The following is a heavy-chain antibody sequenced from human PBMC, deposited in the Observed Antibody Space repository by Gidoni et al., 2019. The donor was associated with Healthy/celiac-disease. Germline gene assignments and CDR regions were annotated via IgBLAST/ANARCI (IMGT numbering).Heavy chain of an antibody. CDR1: GFTFDDYA. V-gene: IGHV3-9*01. D-gene: IGHD2-8*02. CDR2: ISWKSGSI. Sequence: EVQLVESGGGLVQPGRSLRLSCAASGFTFDDYAMHWVRQAPGKGLEWVSGISWKSGSIGYADSVKGRFTISRDNAKNSLYLQMNSLRAEDTALYYCAKALQYFFSGGYFDYWGQGTLVTVSS. CDR3: AKALQYFFSGGYFDY. J-gene: IGHJ4*02.